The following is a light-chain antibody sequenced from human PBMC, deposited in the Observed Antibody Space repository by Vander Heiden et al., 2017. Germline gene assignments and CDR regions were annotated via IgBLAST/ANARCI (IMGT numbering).Light chain of an antibody. CDR1: QSLVYRDGNTY. CDR2: QVS. J-gene: IGKJ2*01. Sequence: DVVMTQSPLSLPVTLGQPASISCRSSQSLVYRDGNTYLNWFQQRPGQSPRRLIHQVSNRDSGVPDRFSGSGSGTDFTLKISRVEAEDVGVYYCMQGTHLFTFGQGTKLEIK. CDR3: MQGTHLFT. V-gene: IGKV2-30*01.